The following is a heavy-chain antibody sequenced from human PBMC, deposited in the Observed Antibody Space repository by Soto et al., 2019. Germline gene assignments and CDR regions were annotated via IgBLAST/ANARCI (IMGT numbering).Heavy chain of an antibody. J-gene: IGHJ3*01. Sequence: QVQLVQSGAEVKKPGSSVKVSCKASGGTFNTYIITWVRQAPGQGLEWMGGIIPSFGTANYAPKFRGRVTITADESTNTVYMGVSSLRSEDTAVYFCATVETPGGGPPASPTPPAFVVWGQGAEVTVSS. CDR1: GGTFNTYI. CDR2: IIPSFGTA. D-gene: IGHD2-21*02. V-gene: IGHV1-69*01. CDR3: ATVETPGGGPPASPTPPAFVV.